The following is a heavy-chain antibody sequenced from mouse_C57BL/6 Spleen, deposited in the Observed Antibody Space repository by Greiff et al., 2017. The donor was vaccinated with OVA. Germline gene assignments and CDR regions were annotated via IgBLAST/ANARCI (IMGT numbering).Heavy chain of an antibody. CDR3: AIRSYYSNWYFDV. CDR2: IHPSDGDT. V-gene: IGHV1-74*01. Sequence: VQLQQPGAELVKPGASVKVSCKASGYTFTSYWMHWVKQRPGQGLEWIGRIHPSDGDTNYNQKFKGKATLTVDKSSSTAYMQLSSLTSEDSAVYYCAIRSYYSNWYFDVWGTGTTVTVSS. D-gene: IGHD2-5*01. CDR1: GYTFTSYW. J-gene: IGHJ1*03.